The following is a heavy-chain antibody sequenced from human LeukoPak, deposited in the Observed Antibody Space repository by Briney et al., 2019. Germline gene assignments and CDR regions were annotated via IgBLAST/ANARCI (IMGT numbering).Heavy chain of an antibody. D-gene: IGHD4-17*01. CDR2: ISYDGSNK. J-gene: IGHJ4*02. Sequence: GGSLRLSCAASGFTFSSYAMHWVRQAPGKGLEWVAVISYDGSNKYYADSVKGRFTISRDNSKNTLYLQMNSLRAEDTAVYYCARALGGDYLPPNRWGQGTLVTVSS. CDR3: ARALGGDYLPPNR. V-gene: IGHV3-30-3*01. CDR1: GFTFSSYA.